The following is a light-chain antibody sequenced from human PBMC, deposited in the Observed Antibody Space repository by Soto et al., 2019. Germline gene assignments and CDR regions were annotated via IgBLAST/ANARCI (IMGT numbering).Light chain of an antibody. CDR3: QQYGSSPGT. Sequence: EIVLTQSPGTLSSSPGERATLSCRASHIVTSNYLAWYQQKPGQAPRLLIFGASIRATGLPGRFSGGGSGADFTLTISRLEPEDFAVYYCQQYGSSPGTFGQGTKVEIE. CDR1: HIVTSNY. V-gene: IGKV3-20*01. CDR2: GAS. J-gene: IGKJ1*01.